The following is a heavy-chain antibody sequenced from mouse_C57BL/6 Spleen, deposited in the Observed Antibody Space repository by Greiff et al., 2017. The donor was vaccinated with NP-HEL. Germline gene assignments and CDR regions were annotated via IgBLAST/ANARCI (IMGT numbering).Heavy chain of an antibody. V-gene: IGHV1-54*01. J-gene: IGHJ2*01. Sequence: QVQLQQSGAELVRPGTSVKVSCKASGYAFTNYLIEWVKQRPGQGLEWIGVINPGSGGTNYNEKFKGKATLTADKSSSTAYMQLSSLTSEDSAVYFCASGPFTTVVEGYFDYWGQGTTLTVSS. CDR2: INPGSGGT. CDR3: ASGPFTTVVEGYFDY. D-gene: IGHD1-1*01. CDR1: GYAFTNYL.